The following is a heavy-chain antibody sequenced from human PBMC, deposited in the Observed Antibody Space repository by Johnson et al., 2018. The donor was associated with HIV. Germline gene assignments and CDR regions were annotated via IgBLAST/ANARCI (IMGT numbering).Heavy chain of an antibody. CDR2: SHTVDSP. CDR1: GFTVSSNY. J-gene: IGHJ3*02. CDR3: ARDGVVVVPGGWGAFDI. D-gene: IGHD2-15*01. V-gene: IGHV3-11*04. Sequence: QVQLVESGGGLVQPGGSLRLSCAASGFTVSSNYMSWIRQAPGKGLEWVSYISHTVDSPYYANSVKGRFTISRDNSKNSLYLQMNSLRAEDTAVYYCARDGVVVVPGGWGAFDIWGQGTMVTVSS.